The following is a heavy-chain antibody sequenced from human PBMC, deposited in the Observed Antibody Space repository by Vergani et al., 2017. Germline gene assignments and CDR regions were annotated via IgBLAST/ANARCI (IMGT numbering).Heavy chain of an antibody. V-gene: IGHV4-31*03. Sequence: QVQLQESGPGLVKPSQTLSLTCSVSGDSISSGVYYWNWIRQHPGKGLEWIGYIYSTGSTHHNPSLRRRINMSVDTSKNQFSLKLNSVTAADTAMYYCARGPKRGYCSSTSCYTPIGAFDIWGQGTMVTVSS. CDR2: IYSTGST. CDR1: GDSISSGVYY. CDR3: ARGPKRGYCSSTSCYTPIGAFDI. D-gene: IGHD2-2*02. J-gene: IGHJ3*02.